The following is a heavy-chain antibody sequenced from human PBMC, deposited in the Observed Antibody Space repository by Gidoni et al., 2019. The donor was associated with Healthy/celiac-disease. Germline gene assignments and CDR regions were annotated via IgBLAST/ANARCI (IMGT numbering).Heavy chain of an antibody. CDR1: GFSRSNPRMG. CDR2: IFSNDEK. D-gene: IGHD2-15*01. CDR3: ALVVVFRGPNWYFDL. J-gene: IGHJ2*01. V-gene: IGHV2-26*01. Sequence: QVTLKESGPVLVTPTETLTLTCTVSGFSRSNPRMGVSWIRQPPGKALEWLAHIFSNDEKSYSTSLKSRLTISKDTSKSQVVLTMTNMDPVDTATYYCALVVVFRGPNWYFDLWGRGTLVTVSS.